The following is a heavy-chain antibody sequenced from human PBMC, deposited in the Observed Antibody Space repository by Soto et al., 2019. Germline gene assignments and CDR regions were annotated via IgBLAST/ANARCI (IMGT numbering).Heavy chain of an antibody. J-gene: IGHJ6*02. D-gene: IGHD2-2*02. CDR2: ISAYNGNT. CDR1: GYTFTSYG. V-gene: IGHV1-18*01. Sequence: QVQLVQSGAEVKKPGASVKVSCKASGYTFTSYGISWVRQAPGQGLEWMGWISAYNGNTNYAQKLQGRVTMTTDTSTNTAYMELRSLRSDDTAVYYCAREGKCSSTSCYTSYYYYGMDVWGQGTTVTVSS. CDR3: AREGKCSSTSCYTSYYYYGMDV.